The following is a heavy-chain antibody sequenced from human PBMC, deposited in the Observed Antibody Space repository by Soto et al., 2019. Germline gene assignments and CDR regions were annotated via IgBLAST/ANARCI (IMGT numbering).Heavy chain of an antibody. J-gene: IGHJ6*02. Sequence: ASLKGSYTGGGYAFTTYGITWERQKNVQVVEWVVWLSAYNGNTNYAQKLQGRVTMTTDTSTSTAYMELRSLRSDDTAVYYCARDQGYDFWSGYYLSNYYYYGMDGWGQGTTVPVSS. CDR1: GYAFTTYG. V-gene: IGHV1-18*04. D-gene: IGHD3-3*01. CDR2: LSAYNGNT. CDR3: ARDQGYDFWSGYYLSNYYYYGMDG.